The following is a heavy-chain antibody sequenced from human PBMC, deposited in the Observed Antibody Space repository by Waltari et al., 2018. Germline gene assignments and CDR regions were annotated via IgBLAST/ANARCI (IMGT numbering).Heavy chain of an antibody. CDR2: IHRRGKT. Sequence: QLQLQESGPGLVKPSGALSLTCTVSGDSMSSNDWWSLVRQTPEKGLEWIGQIHRRGKTNYNPSLESRVTISIDTSNNQCSLKVASTTAADTAVYYCARDRGRGLYFDSWGQGILVTVSP. CDR3: ARDRGRGLYFDS. J-gene: IGHJ4*02. D-gene: IGHD2-15*01. V-gene: IGHV4-4*02. CDR1: GDSMSSNDW.